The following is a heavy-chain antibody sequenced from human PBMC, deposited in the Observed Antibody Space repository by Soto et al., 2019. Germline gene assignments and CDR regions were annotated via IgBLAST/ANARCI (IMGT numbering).Heavy chain of an antibody. CDR1: GYTFVNHG. CDR2: ISASNGYT. Sequence: QVPLVQSGAEGKEPGASVKVSCRASGYTFVNHGISWVRQAPGRGLEWMGWISASNGYTNYAQRLQGRVSMTRDTSTSTAYMELRSLRSDDTAVYYCAREGKSGYSTRGDYWGQGTLLTVSS. CDR3: AREGKSGYSTRGDY. J-gene: IGHJ4*02. V-gene: IGHV1-18*01. D-gene: IGHD3-3*01.